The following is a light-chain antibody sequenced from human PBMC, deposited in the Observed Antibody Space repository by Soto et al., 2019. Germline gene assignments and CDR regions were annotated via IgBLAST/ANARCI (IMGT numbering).Light chain of an antibody. CDR3: EQRSDWPLT. J-gene: IGKJ4*01. V-gene: IGKV3-11*01. Sequence: EIVLTQSPATLSLSPGERATLSCRASQSVSRYLAWYQQKPGQAPRLLIYDASNSATGIPARFSGSGSGTDFTLTSSSLGPEDFAVYYYEQRSDWPLTFGGGTKVEIK. CDR2: DAS. CDR1: QSVSRY.